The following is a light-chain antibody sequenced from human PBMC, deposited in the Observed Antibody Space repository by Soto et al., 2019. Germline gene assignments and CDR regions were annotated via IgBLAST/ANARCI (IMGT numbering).Light chain of an antibody. Sequence: DIPMTQSPSTLSASVGDRVTITCRSSQSIRGWLAWYQQKPGKAPNLLIYDASRLKSGFPSRFSGRGSGTEFTLTISSLQPDDFATYYCHQYNSFSPWTFGQGTKVEVK. CDR1: QSIRGW. CDR3: HQYNSFSPWT. CDR2: DAS. V-gene: IGKV1-5*01. J-gene: IGKJ1*01.